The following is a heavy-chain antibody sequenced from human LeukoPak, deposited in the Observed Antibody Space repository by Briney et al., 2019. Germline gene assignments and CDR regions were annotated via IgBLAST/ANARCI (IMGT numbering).Heavy chain of an antibody. Sequence: PGGSLRLSCAGSGFSVSNYYMNWVRQAPGKGLEWVSLIRDSGATFYADSVKGRFTISRDNSKNTIYLQMNRLRVEDTAVYFCARDRAVTQVWVEFDSWGQGVLVTVSS. CDR3: ARDRAVTQVWVEFDS. D-gene: IGHD3-16*01. CDR2: IRDSGAT. V-gene: IGHV3-66*03. J-gene: IGHJ5*01. CDR1: GFSVSNYY.